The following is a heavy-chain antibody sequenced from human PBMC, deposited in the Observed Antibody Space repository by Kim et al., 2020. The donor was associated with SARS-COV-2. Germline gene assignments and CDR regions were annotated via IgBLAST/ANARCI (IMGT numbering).Heavy chain of an antibody. D-gene: IGHD2-2*01. Sequence: DSVKGRFTISRNNSKNTLYLQMNSLRAEDTAVYYCAPPPIIVPAARFDYWGQGTLVTVSS. V-gene: IGHV3-23*01. CDR3: APPPIIVPAARFDY. J-gene: IGHJ4*02.